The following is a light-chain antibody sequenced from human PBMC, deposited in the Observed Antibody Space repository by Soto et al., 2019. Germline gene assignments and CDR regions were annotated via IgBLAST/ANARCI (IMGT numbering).Light chain of an antibody. CDR3: QQRNDWPLT. V-gene: IGKV3-11*01. Sequence: EIVLTQSPATLSLSPGERATLSCRASQSVGRTLAWYQQKPGQAPRLLINDSSNRATGIPARFSGSGSGTDFTLTISSLEPEDVAVYYCQQRNDWPLTFGGGTKVEIK. CDR2: DSS. CDR1: QSVGRT. J-gene: IGKJ4*01.